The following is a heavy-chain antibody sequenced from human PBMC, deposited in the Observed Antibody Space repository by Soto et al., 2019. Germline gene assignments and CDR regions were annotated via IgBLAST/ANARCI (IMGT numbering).Heavy chain of an antibody. CDR3: ASNLYYYDSSGTFQH. CDR1: GFTFSDYY. J-gene: IGHJ1*01. V-gene: IGHV3-11*03. D-gene: IGHD3-22*01. CDR2: ISSSSSYT. Sequence: PGGSLRLSCAASGFTFSDYYMSWIRQAPGKGLEWVSYISSSSSYTNYADSVKGRFTISRDNAKNSLYLQMNSLRAEDTAVYYCASNLYYYDSSGTFQHWGQGTLVTVSS.